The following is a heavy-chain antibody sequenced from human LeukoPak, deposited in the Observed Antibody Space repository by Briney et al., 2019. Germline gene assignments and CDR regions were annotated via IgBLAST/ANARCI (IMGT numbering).Heavy chain of an antibody. CDR2: VWYDGSNE. CDR1: GFTFSSYG. V-gene: IGHV3-33*06. Sequence: GGSLRLSCAASGFTFSSYGMHWVRQAPGKGLEWVALVWYDGSNEKYADSVKGRFTISRDNSKSTLFLQMNSLRAEDTAIYYCAKDTDDYLLDWGQGTLVTVSS. D-gene: IGHD5-12*01. J-gene: IGHJ4*02. CDR3: AKDTDDYLLD.